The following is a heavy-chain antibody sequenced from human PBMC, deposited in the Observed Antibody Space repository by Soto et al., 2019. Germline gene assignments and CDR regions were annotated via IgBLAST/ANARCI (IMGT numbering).Heavy chain of an antibody. D-gene: IGHD4-17*01. CDR3: ARDPDYGDYWGYVFDS. J-gene: IGHJ4*02. V-gene: IGHV1-2*02. CDR1: GYTFAAYY. Sequence: QVQLVQSGAEVKKPGASVKVSCKTSGYTFAAYYIHWIRPAPGQGLEWMGWINPTSGGTVYAQNFQDRVTMTRDTSISTAYMELRRLNSDDTAVYYCARDPDYGDYWGYVFDSWGQGTPVTVSS. CDR2: INPTSGGT.